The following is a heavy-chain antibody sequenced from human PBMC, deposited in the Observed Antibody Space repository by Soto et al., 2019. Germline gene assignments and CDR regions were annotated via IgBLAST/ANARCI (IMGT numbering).Heavy chain of an antibody. Sequence: PGGSLRLSCAASGFTFSNAWMSWVRQAPGKGLEWVGRIKSKTDGGTTDYAAPVKGRFTISRDDSKNTLYLQMNSLKTEDTAVYYCTTDPIILDFWSGYTIDYWGQGTLVTVSS. CDR3: TTDPIILDFWSGYTIDY. CDR1: GFTFSNAW. J-gene: IGHJ4*02. CDR2: IKSKTDGGTT. V-gene: IGHV3-15*01. D-gene: IGHD3-3*01.